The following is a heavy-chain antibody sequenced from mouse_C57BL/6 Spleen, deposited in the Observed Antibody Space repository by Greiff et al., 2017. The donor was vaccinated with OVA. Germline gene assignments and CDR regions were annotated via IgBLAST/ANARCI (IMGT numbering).Heavy chain of an antibody. V-gene: IGHV1-80*01. Sequence: VKLVESGAELVKPGASVKISCKASGYAFSSYWMNWVKQRPGKGLEWIGQIYPGDGDTNYNGKFKGKATLTADKSSSTAYMQLSSLTSEDSAVYFCARWGYSNYDYAMDYWGQGTSGTVSS. CDR3: ARWGYSNYDYAMDY. CDR2: IYPGDGDT. CDR1: GYAFSSYW. D-gene: IGHD2-5*01. J-gene: IGHJ4*01.